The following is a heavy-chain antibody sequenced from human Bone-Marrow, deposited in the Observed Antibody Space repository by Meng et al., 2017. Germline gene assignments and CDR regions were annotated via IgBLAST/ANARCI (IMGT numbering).Heavy chain of an antibody. J-gene: IGHJ3*02. D-gene: IGHD3-3*01. Sequence: GGSLRLSCKGSGYSFTSYWIGWVRQMPGKGLEWMGIIYPGDSDTRYSPSFQGQVTISADKSISTAYLQWSSLKASDTAMYYCARQENDFWSGYYTRAFDIWGQGTMVTVSS. CDR3: ARQENDFWSGYYTRAFDI. CDR2: IYPGDSDT. V-gene: IGHV5-51*01. CDR1: GYSFTSYW.